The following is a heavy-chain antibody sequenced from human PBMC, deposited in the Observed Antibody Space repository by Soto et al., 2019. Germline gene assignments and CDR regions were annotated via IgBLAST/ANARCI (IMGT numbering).Heavy chain of an antibody. V-gene: IGHV3-48*02. CDR3: VYGYYFDY. Sequence: EVQLVESGGGLVQPGGSLRLSCAASGFTFSSYSMNWVRQAPGKGLEWVSYISSSSSTIYYADSVKGRFTXSRDNAKXXXXXXXXSLRDEDTAVYYCVYGYYFDYWGQGTLVTVSS. CDR1: GFTFSSYS. J-gene: IGHJ4*02. CDR2: ISSSSSTI. D-gene: IGHD3-10*01.